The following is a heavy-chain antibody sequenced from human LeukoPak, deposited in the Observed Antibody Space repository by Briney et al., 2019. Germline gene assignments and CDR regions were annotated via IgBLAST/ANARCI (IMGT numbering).Heavy chain of an antibody. Sequence: GGSLRLSCAASGFTLRNYWMRWVRQAPGKGLEWVANIKEDGSEKSYVDSVRGRFTVSIDHAKNSLYLQMSSLRVGDSAVYYCAPTSGPWGQGTLVTVSS. CDR1: GFTLRNYW. J-gene: IGHJ5*02. V-gene: IGHV3-7*01. CDR2: IKEDGSEK. D-gene: IGHD1-26*01. CDR3: APTSGP.